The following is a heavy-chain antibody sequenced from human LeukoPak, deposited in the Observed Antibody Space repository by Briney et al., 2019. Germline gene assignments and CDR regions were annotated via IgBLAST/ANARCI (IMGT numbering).Heavy chain of an antibody. CDR2: INHSGST. CDR3: ARQRVGAISN. D-gene: IGHD1-26*01. Sequence: PSETLSLTCAVYGGSFSGYYWSWIRQPPGKGLEWIGEINHSGSTNYNPSLKSRVTISVDTSKNQFSLKLSSVTAADTAVYYCARQRVGAISNWGQGTLVTVSS. V-gene: IGHV4-34*01. CDR1: GGSFSGYY. J-gene: IGHJ4*02.